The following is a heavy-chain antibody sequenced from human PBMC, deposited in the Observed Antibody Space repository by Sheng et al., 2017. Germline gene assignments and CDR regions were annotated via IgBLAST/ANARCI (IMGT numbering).Heavy chain of an antibody. J-gene: IGHJ4*02. Sequence: EVQLVESGGGLVQPGGSLRLSCAASGFTFSRYTMSWVRQAPGKGLEWVSTISGSGDRTYYADSVKGRFTISRDNSKNTLYLQMSSLRAEDTAVYYCAKSGLTVTTRPFDYWGQGTLVTV. CDR1: GFTFSRYT. CDR2: ISGSGDRT. V-gene: IGHV3-23*04. D-gene: IGHD4-17*01. CDR3: AKSGLTVTTRPFDY.